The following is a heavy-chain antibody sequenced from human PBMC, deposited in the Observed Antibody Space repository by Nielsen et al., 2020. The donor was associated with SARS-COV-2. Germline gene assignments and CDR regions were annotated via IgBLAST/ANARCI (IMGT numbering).Heavy chain of an antibody. Sequence: GESLKISCAASGFTFSSYWMSWVRQAPGKGLEWVANIKQDGSEKYYVDSVKGRFTISRDNAKNSLYLQMNSLRAEDTAVYYCARDLDDFWSGYRYFDFWGQGTPVTVSS. D-gene: IGHD3-3*01. V-gene: IGHV3-7*01. CDR3: ARDLDDFWSGYRYFDF. CDR2: IKQDGSEK. J-gene: IGHJ4*02. CDR1: GFTFSSYW.